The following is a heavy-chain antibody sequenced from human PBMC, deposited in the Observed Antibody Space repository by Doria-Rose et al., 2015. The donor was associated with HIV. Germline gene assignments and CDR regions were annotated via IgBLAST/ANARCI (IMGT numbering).Heavy chain of an antibody. J-gene: IGHJ4*02. D-gene: IGHD6-13*01. CDR2: IFSDDER. Sequence: QITLKVSGPVLVKPTETLTLTCTVSGVSLSSPGMGVSWIRQPPGKAPEWLAHIFSDDERSYKTSLKSRLTISRGTSKSQVVLTMTDMDPVDTATYYCARIKSSRWYRKYYFDFWGQGTLVIVSA. CDR3: ARIKSSRWYRKYYFDF. CDR1: GVSLSSPGMG. V-gene: IGHV2-26*01.